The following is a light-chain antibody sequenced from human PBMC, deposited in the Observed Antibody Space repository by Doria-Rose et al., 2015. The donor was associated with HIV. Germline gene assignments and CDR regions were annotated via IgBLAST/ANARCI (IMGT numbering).Light chain of an antibody. Sequence: TQSPESLGMSLGERATLNCKSNQSLLYTSKHYLAWYRQKPGQPPKLLIYWASTRQSGVPARFSGSGSGTDFTLTISSLEAEDVAVYYCQQYYDTPSFGPGTTVDIK. J-gene: IGKJ3*01. CDR3: QQYYDTPS. CDR1: QSLLYTSKHY. CDR2: WAS. V-gene: IGKV4-1*01.